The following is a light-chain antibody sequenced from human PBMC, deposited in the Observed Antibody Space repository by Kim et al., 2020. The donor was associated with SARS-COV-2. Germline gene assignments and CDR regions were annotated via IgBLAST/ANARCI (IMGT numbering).Light chain of an antibody. CDR2: EDN. CDR3: QSGRL. J-gene: IGLJ2*01. CDR1: SGRIASNF. V-gene: IGLV6-57*03. Sequence: ESPGKTVTISCTRSSGRIASNFVQWYQQRPGSAPTSLIYEDNQRPSWVPDRFSGSIDDSSNSASLTISGLKTEDEADYYCQSGRLFGGGTQLTVL.